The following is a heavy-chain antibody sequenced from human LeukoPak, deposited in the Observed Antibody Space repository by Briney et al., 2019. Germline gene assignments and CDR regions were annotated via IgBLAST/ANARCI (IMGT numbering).Heavy chain of an antibody. CDR2: IYYSGST. D-gene: IGHD2-2*01. Sequence: SSETLSLTCTVSGGSISNYYWSWIRQPPGRGLEWIGYIYYSGSTTYNPSLKSRVTISVDASKNQFSLKLSSVTAADTAVYYCARIRSSASPFDYWGQGTLVTVSS. CDR3: ARIRSSASPFDY. CDR1: GGSISNYY. J-gene: IGHJ4*02. V-gene: IGHV4-59*01.